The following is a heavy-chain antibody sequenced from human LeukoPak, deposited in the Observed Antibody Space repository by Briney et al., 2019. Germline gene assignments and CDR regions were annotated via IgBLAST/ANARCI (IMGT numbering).Heavy chain of an antibody. V-gene: IGHV3-74*01. Sequence: GGSLRLSCAASGFTFSSYWMHWVRQAPGKGLVWVSRINSDGSSTSYADSVKGRFTISRDNAKNTLYLQMNSLRAEDTAVYYCAKDIRRYSNYFDYWGQGTLVTVSS. D-gene: IGHD4-11*01. J-gene: IGHJ4*02. CDR1: GFTFSSYW. CDR3: AKDIRRYSNYFDY. CDR2: INSDGSST.